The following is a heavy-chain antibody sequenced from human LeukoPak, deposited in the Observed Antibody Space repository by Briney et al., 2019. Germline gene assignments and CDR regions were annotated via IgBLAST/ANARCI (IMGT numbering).Heavy chain of an antibody. CDR2: ISAYNGNT. D-gene: IGHD3-16*02. CDR3: ARGSAFTFGGVIVRYGFYDY. Sequence: ASVKVSCKASGYTFTIYGISWVRQAPGQGLEWMGWISAYNGNTNYAQKLQGRVTMTTDTSTSTGYMELRSLRSDDTAVYYCARGSAFTFGGVIVRYGFYDYWGQGTLVTVSS. J-gene: IGHJ4*02. V-gene: IGHV1-18*01. CDR1: GYTFTIYG.